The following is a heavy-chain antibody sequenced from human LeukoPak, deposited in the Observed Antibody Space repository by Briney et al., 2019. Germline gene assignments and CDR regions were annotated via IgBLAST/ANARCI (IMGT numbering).Heavy chain of an antibody. Sequence: SETLSLTCAVYGGSFGGYYWSWIRQPPGKGLEWIGEINHSGSTNYNPSLKSRVTISVDTSKNQFSLKLSSVTAADTAVYYCQISHYDSSGYYPYYFDYWGQGTLVTVSS. CDR2: INHSGST. V-gene: IGHV4-34*01. D-gene: IGHD3-22*01. CDR3: QISHYDSSGYYPYYFDY. J-gene: IGHJ4*02. CDR1: GGSFGGYY.